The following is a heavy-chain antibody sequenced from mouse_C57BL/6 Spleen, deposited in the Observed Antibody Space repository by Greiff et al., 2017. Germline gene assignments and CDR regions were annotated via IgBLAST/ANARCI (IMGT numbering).Heavy chain of an antibody. CDR2: ISNLAYSI. Sequence: EVMLVESGGGLVQPGGSLKLSCAASGFTFSDYGMAWVRQAPRKGPEWVAFISNLAYSIYYADTVTGRFTLSLENANNTLYREMSSLRSEDMAMYYCARRGKTAQATYAMDYWGQGTSVTVSS. D-gene: IGHD3-2*02. CDR1: GFTFSDYG. V-gene: IGHV5-15*04. CDR3: ARRGKTAQATYAMDY. J-gene: IGHJ4*01.